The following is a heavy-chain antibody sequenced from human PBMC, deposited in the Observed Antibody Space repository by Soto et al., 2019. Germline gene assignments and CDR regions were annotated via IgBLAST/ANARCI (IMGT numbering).Heavy chain of an antibody. CDR3: ARPPSRVDRDAFDI. V-gene: IGHV5-51*01. J-gene: IGHJ3*02. CDR2: IYPGDSDT. Sequence: GESLKISCKGSGYSFTSYWIGWVRQMPGKGLEWMGIIYPGDSDTRYSPSFQGQVTISADKSISTAYLQWISLKASDAAMYYCARPPSRVDRDAFDIWGQGTMVTVSS. CDR1: GYSFTSYW.